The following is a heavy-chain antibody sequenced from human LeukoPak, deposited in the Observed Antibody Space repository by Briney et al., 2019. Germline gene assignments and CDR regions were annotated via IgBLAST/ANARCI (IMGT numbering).Heavy chain of an antibody. Sequence: SETLSLTCTVSGGSISSGGYYWSWIRQPPGKGLEWIGYIYHSGSTYYNPSLKSRVTISVDTSKNQFSLKLSSVTAADTAVYYCARVDPVRKVFDYWGQGTLVTVSS. J-gene: IGHJ4*02. V-gene: IGHV4-30-2*01. CDR2: IYHSGST. CDR3: ARVDPVRKVFDY. CDR1: GGSISSGGYY. D-gene: IGHD3/OR15-3a*01.